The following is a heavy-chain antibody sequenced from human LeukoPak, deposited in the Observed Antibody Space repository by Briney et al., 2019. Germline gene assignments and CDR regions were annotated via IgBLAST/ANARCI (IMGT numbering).Heavy chain of an antibody. CDR1: GFSFSNYW. V-gene: IGHV3-74*01. J-gene: IGHJ3*02. CDR3: ARQIEGGYHAFDI. CDR2: ISRGGSST. Sequence: PGGSLRLSCAASGFSFSNYWMHWVRLAPGKGLVWVSRISRGGSSTIYADSVKGRFTISRDNARDTLYLQMSSLRAEDTAVYYCARQIEGGYHAFDIRGQGTMVTVSS. D-gene: IGHD3-16*02.